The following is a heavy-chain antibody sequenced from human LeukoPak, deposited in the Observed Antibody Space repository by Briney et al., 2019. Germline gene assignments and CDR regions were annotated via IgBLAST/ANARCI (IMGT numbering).Heavy chain of an antibody. CDR1: GYTFTSYG. CDR2: ISAYNGNT. CDR3: ARGMTDIVMDYYYGMDV. J-gene: IGHJ6*02. V-gene: IGHV1-18*01. Sequence: ASVKVSCKASGYTFTSYGISWVRQAPGQGLEWMGWISAYNGNTNYAQKLQGRVTMTTDTSTSTAYMELRSLRSDDTAVYYGARGMTDIVMDYYYGMDVWGQGTTGTVS. D-gene: IGHD5-12*01.